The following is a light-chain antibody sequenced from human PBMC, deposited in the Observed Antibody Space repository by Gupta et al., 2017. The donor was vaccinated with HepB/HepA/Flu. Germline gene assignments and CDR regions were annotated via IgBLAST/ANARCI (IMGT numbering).Light chain of an antibody. Sequence: DIPLTQSPSTLSVYVGDTVTITCRASQNVDNWVAWYQQKPGKGPKLLIHRASNLQSGVPSRFSGSGSGTEFIFTISRLQPDDFATYYWQQDKDFPTFGGGTKVEI. V-gene: IGKV1-5*03. CDR2: RAS. CDR3: QQDKDFPT. CDR1: QNVDNW. J-gene: IGKJ4*01.